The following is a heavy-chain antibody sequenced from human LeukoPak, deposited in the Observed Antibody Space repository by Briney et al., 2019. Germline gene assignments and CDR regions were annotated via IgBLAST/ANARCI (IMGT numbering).Heavy chain of an antibody. J-gene: IGHJ4*02. CDR3: ARDTGSSSRNFTGHFDY. CDR1: GGTFSSYA. Sequence: SVKVSCKASGGTFSSYAISWVRQAPGQGLEWMGGIIPIFGTANYAQKFQGRVTITADESTSTAYMELSSLRSEDTAVYYCARDTGSSSRNFTGHFDYWGQGTLVTVSS. V-gene: IGHV1-69*13. D-gene: IGHD6-13*01. CDR2: IIPIFGTA.